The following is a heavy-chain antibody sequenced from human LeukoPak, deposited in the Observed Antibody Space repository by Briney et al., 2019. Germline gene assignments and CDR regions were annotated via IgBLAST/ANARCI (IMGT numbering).Heavy chain of an antibody. J-gene: IGHJ4*02. Sequence: SETLSLTCTVSGGSISRSSYYWGWIRQPPGKGLEWIGYIYYSGSTNYNPSLKSRVTISVDTSKNQFSLKLSSVTAADTAVYYCARVPLYSSGWYGFDYWGQGTLVTVSS. CDR3: ARVPLYSSGWYGFDY. CDR2: IYYSGST. CDR1: GGSISRSSYY. D-gene: IGHD6-19*01. V-gene: IGHV4-61*05.